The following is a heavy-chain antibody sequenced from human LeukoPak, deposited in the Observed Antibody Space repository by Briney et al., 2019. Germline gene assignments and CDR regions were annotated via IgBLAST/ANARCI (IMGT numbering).Heavy chain of an antibody. CDR1: GFTFSGHA. CDR3: AKDGGGSLEWLPPMDV. D-gene: IGHD3-3*01. J-gene: IGHJ6*02. CDR2: ITGSGGGT. V-gene: IGHV3-23*01. Sequence: GGSLRLSCAASGFTFSGHAMGWVRQAPGKGLEWVSSITGSGGGTYYGDSVKGRFTISRDNSMNTLFLQMNSLRAEDTAVYYCAKDGGGSLEWLPPMDVWGQGTTVTVSS.